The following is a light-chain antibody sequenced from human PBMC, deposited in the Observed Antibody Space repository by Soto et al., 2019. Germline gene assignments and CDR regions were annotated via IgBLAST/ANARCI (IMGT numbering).Light chain of an antibody. J-gene: IGKJ2*01. CDR1: QSISIW. Sequence: DIQMTQSPSTVSASVEDRVTITCRASQSISIWLAWYQQKPGKAPKLLIYKASTLESGVPSRFSGSGSGTEFTLTISSLQPDDFATYYCQQYDSFLYTFGQGTKLEIK. V-gene: IGKV1-5*03. CDR3: QQYDSFLYT. CDR2: KAS.